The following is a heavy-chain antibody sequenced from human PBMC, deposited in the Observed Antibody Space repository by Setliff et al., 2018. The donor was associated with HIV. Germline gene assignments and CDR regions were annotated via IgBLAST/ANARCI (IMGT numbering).Heavy chain of an antibody. V-gene: IGHV4-34*01. CDR3: AGGPGTTSIDY. CDR1: GGFFSGYY. D-gene: IGHD1-26*01. CDR2: INHSGST. J-gene: IGHJ4*02. Sequence: SETLSLTCAVYGGFFSGYYWSWIRQPPGKGLEWIGEINHSGSTNYNMSLWSRVTISLDASRNQFSLELISVTAADTAVYYCAGGPGTTSIDYWAQGTLVTVSS.